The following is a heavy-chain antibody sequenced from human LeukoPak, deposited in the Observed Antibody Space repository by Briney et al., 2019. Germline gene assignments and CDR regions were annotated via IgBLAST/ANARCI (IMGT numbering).Heavy chain of an antibody. CDR3: ARVEEMATNPIDY. D-gene: IGHD5-24*01. J-gene: IGHJ4*02. Sequence: PSETLSLTCTVSGGSISSSSYYWGWIRQPPGKGLEWIGSIYYSGSTYYNPSLKSRVTISVDTSKNQFSLKLSSVTAADTAVYYCARVEEMATNPIDYWGQGTLVTVSS. CDR1: GGSISSSSYY. CDR2: IYYSGST. V-gene: IGHV4-39*07.